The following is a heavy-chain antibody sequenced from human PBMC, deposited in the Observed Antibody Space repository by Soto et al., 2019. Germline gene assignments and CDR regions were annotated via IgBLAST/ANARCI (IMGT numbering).Heavy chain of an antibody. Sequence: SVKVSCKASGYTFTSYGISWVRQAPGQGLEWMGWISAYNGNTNYAQKLQGRVTMTTDTSTSTAYMELRSLRSDDTAVYYCARDATVTTWGRFDYWGQGTLVTVSS. CDR3: ARDATVTTWGRFDY. D-gene: IGHD4-4*01. J-gene: IGHJ4*02. CDR2: ISAYNGNT. CDR1: GYTFTSYG. V-gene: IGHV1-18*04.